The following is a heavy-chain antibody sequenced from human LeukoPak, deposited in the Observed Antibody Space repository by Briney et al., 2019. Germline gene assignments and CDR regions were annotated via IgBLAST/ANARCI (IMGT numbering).Heavy chain of an antibody. D-gene: IGHD4-17*01. CDR3: ARHMTTVTSDAFDI. V-gene: IGHV4-59*08. CDR1: GGSISSYY. CDR2: IYYSGST. J-gene: IGHJ3*02. Sequence: SETLSLTCTVSGGSISSYYSSWIRQPPGKGLEWIGYIYYSGSTNYNPSLESRVTISVDTSKNQFSLKLSSVTAADTAVYYCARHMTTVTSDAFDIWGQGTMVTVSS.